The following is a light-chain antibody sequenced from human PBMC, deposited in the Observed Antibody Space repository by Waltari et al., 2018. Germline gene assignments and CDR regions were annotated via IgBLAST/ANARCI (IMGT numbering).Light chain of an antibody. CDR2: VAS. CDR3: QHYLRLPVT. V-gene: IGKV3-11*01. Sequence: TLSCRTSQSVTRALAWYQQKPGQAPRLLIYVASNRATGIPDRFSGSGSGTDFSLTISSLEPEDFAVYYCQHYLRLPVTFGQGTKVEVK. J-gene: IGKJ1*01. CDR1: QSVTRA.